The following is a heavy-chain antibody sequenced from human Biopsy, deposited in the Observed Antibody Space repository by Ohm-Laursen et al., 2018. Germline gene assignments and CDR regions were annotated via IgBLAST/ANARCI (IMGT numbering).Heavy chain of an antibody. CDR3: ARAVRYRLLSDP. CDR1: GYTFSTYG. CDR2: KNPISGNT. D-gene: IGHD2/OR15-2a*01. J-gene: IGHJ5*02. Sequence: SVKVSCKASGYTFSTYGISWVRQAPGQGLEWMGWKNPISGNTSYAHKFRGRVTMTSDSSISTAYMEVSSLTFEDTAVYYCARAVRYRLLSDPWGQGTLVTVSS. V-gene: IGHV1-8*02.